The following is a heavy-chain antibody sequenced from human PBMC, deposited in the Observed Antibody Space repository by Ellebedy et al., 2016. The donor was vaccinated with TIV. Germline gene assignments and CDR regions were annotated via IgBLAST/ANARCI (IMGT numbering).Heavy chain of an antibody. V-gene: IGHV1-2*02. Sequence: ASVKVSXKASRYTFTGYYMHWVRQAPGQGLEWMGWINPNSGGTNYAQKFQGRVTMTRDTSISTAYMELSRLRSDDTAVYYCARGPGTTSYYYYYMDVWGKGTTVTVSS. J-gene: IGHJ6*03. CDR1: RYTFTGYY. CDR3: ARGPGTTSYYYYYMDV. CDR2: INPNSGGT. D-gene: IGHD1-7*01.